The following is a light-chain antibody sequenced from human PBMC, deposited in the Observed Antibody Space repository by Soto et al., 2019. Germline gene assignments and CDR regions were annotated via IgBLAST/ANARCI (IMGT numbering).Light chain of an antibody. J-gene: IGLJ2*01. CDR3: CSYAGRDLVVL. V-gene: IGLV2-11*01. Sequence: QSVLTQPRSVSGSPGQSVTISCTGISSDIGDYNYVSWYQLHPGKAPKLMIYAVSKRPSGVPDRFSGSKSGNTASLTISGLQADDEADYYCCSYAGRDLVVLFGGGTKLTVL. CDR2: AVS. CDR1: SSDIGDYNY.